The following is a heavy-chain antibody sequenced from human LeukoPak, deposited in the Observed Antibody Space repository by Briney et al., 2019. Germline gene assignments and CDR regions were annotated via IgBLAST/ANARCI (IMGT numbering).Heavy chain of an antibody. CDR3: ARNTGGYYYSGVDV. CDR1: GGFLSSYY. Sequence: SETLSLTCTVSGGFLSSYYWSWIRQSPETGLEWIGYIYYSGSTTYNPSLKSRVTISVDTSKNQFSLNLTSVTAADTAVYYCARNTGGYYYSGVDVWGQGTTVTVYS. CDR2: IYYSGST. V-gene: IGHV4-59*01. J-gene: IGHJ6*02. D-gene: IGHD1-14*01.